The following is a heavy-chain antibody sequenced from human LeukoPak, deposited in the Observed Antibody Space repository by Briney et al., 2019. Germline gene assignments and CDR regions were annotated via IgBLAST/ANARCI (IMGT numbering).Heavy chain of an antibody. V-gene: IGHV4-34*01. CDR2: IDQSGNT. J-gene: IGHJ3*02. D-gene: IGHD3-10*01. Sequence: PSETLSLTCDVSGGSFSGHYWSWIRQPPGKGLEWIGEIDQSGNTNYNPSLKRRVTISLDTSKTQFSLRLSSVTAADTAVYYCARGPTITMVRGVKVWAFDIWGQGTMVTVSS. CDR3: ARGPTITMVRGVKVWAFDI. CDR1: GGSFSGHY.